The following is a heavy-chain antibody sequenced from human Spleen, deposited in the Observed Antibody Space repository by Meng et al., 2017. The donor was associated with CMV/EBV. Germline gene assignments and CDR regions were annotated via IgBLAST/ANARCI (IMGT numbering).Heavy chain of an antibody. V-gene: IGHV1-2*02. CDR2: IIHNSGGT. CDR1: GYTFTGSY. D-gene: IGHD1-26*01. J-gene: IGHJ4*02. CDR3: ARVGSS. Sequence: ASVRVSGKATGYTFTGSYIHWLRQAPGQGLEWMGWIIHNSGGTNYAQKFQGRVTMTRDTSISTAYMELTRLTSDDTAVYYCARVGSSWGQGTLVTVSS.